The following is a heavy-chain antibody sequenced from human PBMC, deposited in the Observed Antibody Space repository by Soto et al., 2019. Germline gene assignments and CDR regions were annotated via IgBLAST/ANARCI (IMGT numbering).Heavy chain of an antibody. CDR2: IGGSGRTT. CDR1: AFTFNNYA. CDR3: ARDPKRRDGYNFDS. D-gene: IGHD5-12*01. J-gene: IGHJ4*02. Sequence: EVQLLESGGGLVQPGGSLSLSCAASAFTFNNYAMSWVRQAPGKGLEWVSGIGGSGRTTYYADSVKGRFTISRDNSNNTLFLQMSSLRVDDTAVYYCARDPKRRDGYNFDSWGRGALVTVSS. V-gene: IGHV3-23*01.